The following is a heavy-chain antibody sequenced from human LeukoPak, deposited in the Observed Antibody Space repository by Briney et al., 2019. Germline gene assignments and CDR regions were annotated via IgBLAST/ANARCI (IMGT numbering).Heavy chain of an antibody. Sequence: PSETLSLTCTVSGGSISGYYWSWIRQPAGKGLEWIGRIYTSGSTNYNPPLKSRVTISVDTSKNQFSLKLSSVTAADTAVYYCARTQITFYYDSSGYYLYYFDYWGQGTLVTVSS. CDR3: ARTQITFYYDSSGYYLYYFDY. D-gene: IGHD3-22*01. J-gene: IGHJ4*02. CDR1: GGSISGYY. CDR2: IYTSGST. V-gene: IGHV4-4*07.